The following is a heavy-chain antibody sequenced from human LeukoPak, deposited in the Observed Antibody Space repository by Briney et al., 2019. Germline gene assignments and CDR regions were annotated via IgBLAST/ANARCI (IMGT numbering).Heavy chain of an antibody. CDR2: FSGSVDTT. Sequence: PGGSLRLSCAASGFTFTTYAMSWVRQNPGKGLEWVSTFSGSVDTTYHADSVKGRFTISRDNSKNTVYLQMNSLRAEDTAVYYCAKASAGTCSGARCYYFDSWGQGTPVTVSS. CDR1: GFTFTTYA. CDR3: AKASAGTCSGARCYYFDS. V-gene: IGHV3-23*01. J-gene: IGHJ4*02. D-gene: IGHD2-15*01.